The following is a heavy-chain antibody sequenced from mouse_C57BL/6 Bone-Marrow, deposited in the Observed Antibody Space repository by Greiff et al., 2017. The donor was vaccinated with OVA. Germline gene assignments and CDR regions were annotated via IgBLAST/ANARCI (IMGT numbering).Heavy chain of an antibody. J-gene: IGHJ4*01. Sequence: VQLQQSGAELARPGASVKLSCKASGYTFPSYGISWVKQRTGQGLEWIGEIYPRSGNTYYNEKFKGKATLTADKSSSTAYMELRSLTSEDSAVYFCARKGVWHYYAMDYWGQGTSVTVSS. D-gene: IGHD2-10*02. V-gene: IGHV1-81*01. CDR2: IYPRSGNT. CDR1: GYTFPSYG. CDR3: ARKGVWHYYAMDY.